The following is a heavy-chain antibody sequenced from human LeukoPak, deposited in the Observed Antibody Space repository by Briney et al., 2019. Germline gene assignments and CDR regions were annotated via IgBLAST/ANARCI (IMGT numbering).Heavy chain of an antibody. V-gene: IGHV4-34*01. CDR2: INHSGST. J-gene: IGHJ3*02. CDR3: ARAKLYQNDAFDI. Sequence: SETLSLTCAVYGGSFSGYYWSWIRQPPGKGLEWIGEINHSGSTNYNPSLKSRVTISVDTSKNQFSLELSSVTAADTAVYYCARAKLYQNDAFDIWGQGTMVTVSS. CDR1: GGSFSGYY. D-gene: IGHD2-2*02.